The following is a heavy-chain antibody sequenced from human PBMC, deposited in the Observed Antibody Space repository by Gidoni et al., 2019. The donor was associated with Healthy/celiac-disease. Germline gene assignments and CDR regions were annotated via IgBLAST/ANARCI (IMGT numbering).Heavy chain of an antibody. Sequence: QVQLVQSGAEVKKPGSSVKVSCKAAGGTFSSYAISWVRQAPGQGLEWMGGIIPIFGTANYAQKFQGRVTITADESTSTAYMELSSLRSEDTVVYYCARSLEWLPGYYYYYMDVWGKGTTVTVSS. V-gene: IGHV1-69*01. CDR2: IIPIFGTA. CDR1: GGTFSSYA. D-gene: IGHD3-3*01. J-gene: IGHJ6*03. CDR3: ARSLEWLPGYYYYYMDV.